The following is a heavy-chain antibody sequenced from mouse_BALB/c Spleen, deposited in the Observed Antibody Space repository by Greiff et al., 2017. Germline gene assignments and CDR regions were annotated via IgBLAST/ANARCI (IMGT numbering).Heavy chain of an antibody. D-gene: IGHD2-10*02. Sequence: QVQLQQPGAELVRPGASVKLSCKASGYTFTSYWINWVKQRPGQGLEWIGNIYPSDSYTNYNQKFKDKATLTVDKSSSTAYMQLSSPTSEDSAVYYCTRSGYGNYVFDYWGQGTTLTVSS. CDR1: GYTFTSYW. J-gene: IGHJ2*01. CDR3: TRSGYGNYVFDY. CDR2: IYPSDSYT. V-gene: IGHV1-69*02.